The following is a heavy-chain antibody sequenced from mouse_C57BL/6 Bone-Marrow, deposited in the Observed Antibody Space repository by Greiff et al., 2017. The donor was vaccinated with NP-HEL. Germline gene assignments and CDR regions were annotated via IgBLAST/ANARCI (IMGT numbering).Heavy chain of an antibody. CDR2: INSDGGST. CDR3: ARHARGLYAMDY. J-gene: IGHJ4*01. Sequence: EVQGVESGGGLVQPGESLKLSCESNEYEFPSHDMSWVRKTPEKRLELVAAINSDGGSTYYPDTMERRFIISRDNTKKTLYLQMSSLRSEDTAVDYCARHARGLYAMDYWGQGTSVTVSS. V-gene: IGHV5-2*01. CDR1: EYEFPSHD.